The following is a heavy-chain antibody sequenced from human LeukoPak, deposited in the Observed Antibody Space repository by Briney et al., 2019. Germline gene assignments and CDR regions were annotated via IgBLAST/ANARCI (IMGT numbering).Heavy chain of an antibody. CDR1: GFTFSSYS. D-gene: IGHD5-12*01. CDR3: ARESAKRGYSGYDNYYYGMDV. CDR2: ISSSSSYI. Sequence: NPGGSLRLSCAASGFTFSSYSVNRVRQAPGKGLEWVSSISSSSSYIYYADSVKGRFTISRDNAKNSLYLQMNSLRAEDTAVYYCARESAKRGYSGYDNYYYGMDVWGQGTTVTVSS. V-gene: IGHV3-21*01. J-gene: IGHJ6*02.